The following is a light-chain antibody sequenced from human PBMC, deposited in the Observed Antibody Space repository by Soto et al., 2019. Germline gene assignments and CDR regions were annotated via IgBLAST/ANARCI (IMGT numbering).Light chain of an antibody. J-gene: IGKJ1*01. Sequence: ATQMTQSPSSLSASVGDRVTITCRASQDIGNDLGWYQQKPGKAPNLLIYAASSLQSGVPSRFSGSGSGTDFTLTISSLQPEDCATSYCLQDYNYPPTFGPGTKVDIK. CDR2: AAS. CDR1: QDIGND. CDR3: LQDYNYPPT. V-gene: IGKV1-6*01.